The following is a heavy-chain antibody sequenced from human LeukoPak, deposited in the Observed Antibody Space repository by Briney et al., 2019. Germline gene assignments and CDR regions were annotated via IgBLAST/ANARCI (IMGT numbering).Heavy chain of an antibody. V-gene: IGHV3-23*01. CDR3: AKDGSYYDFDY. CDR1: GFSFSSYA. CDR2: ISGSGGST. Sequence: GGSLRLSCAASGFSFSSYAMSWVRQAPGKGLEWVSAISGSGGSTYYADSVKGRFTISRDNSKNTLYLQMNSLRAEDTAVYHCAKDGSYYDFDYWGQGTLVTVSS. D-gene: IGHD1-26*01. J-gene: IGHJ4*02.